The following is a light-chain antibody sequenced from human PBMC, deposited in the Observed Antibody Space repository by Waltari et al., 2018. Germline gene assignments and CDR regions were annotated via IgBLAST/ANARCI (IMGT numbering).Light chain of an antibody. V-gene: IGLV1-40*01. CDR1: SSNKGANYD. Sequence: QSVLTQPPSVSGAPGQRITISCTGSSSNKGANYDVQWYQQLPGTAPKLLIYGNTNRPSGVPDRFSGSKSGTSASLAITGLQAEDEADYYCHSYDNSLSGSVFGGGTTLTVL. J-gene: IGLJ3*02. CDR3: HSYDNSLSGSV. CDR2: GNT.